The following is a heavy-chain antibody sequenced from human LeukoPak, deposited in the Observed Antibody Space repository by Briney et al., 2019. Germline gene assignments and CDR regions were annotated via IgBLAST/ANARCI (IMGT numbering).Heavy chain of an antibody. D-gene: IGHD1-26*01. V-gene: IGHV4-34*09. CDR2: INHSGST. Sequence: PSETLSLTCAVYGGSFSGYYWSWIRQPPGKGLEWIGEINHSGSTNYNPSLKSRVTISVDTSKNQFSLKLSSVTAADTAVYYCARDREATDYYFDYWGQGTLVTVSS. CDR1: GGSFSGYY. J-gene: IGHJ4*02. CDR3: ARDREATDYYFDY.